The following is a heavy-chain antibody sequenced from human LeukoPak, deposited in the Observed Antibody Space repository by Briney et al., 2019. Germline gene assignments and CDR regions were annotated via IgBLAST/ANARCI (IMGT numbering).Heavy chain of an antibody. D-gene: IGHD2-21*01. CDR3: ARVAPGHDIGRGYFDY. V-gene: IGHV3-48*01. J-gene: IGHJ4*02. CDR2: ITSSSGTI. CDR1: GFTFSIYS. Sequence: GGSLRLSCATSGFTFSIYSMNWVRQAPGKGLEWISYITSSSGTIYYTDSVQGRFTISRDNAKNSLYLQMNSLRAEDTAVYYCARVAPGHDIGRGYFDYRGPGTLVTVSS.